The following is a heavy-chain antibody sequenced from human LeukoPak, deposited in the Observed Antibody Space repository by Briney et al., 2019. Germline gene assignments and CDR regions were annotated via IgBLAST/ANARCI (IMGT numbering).Heavy chain of an antibody. CDR1: GFTFSSYS. CDR3: ARDHGYSYGYSFDY. V-gene: IGHV3-21*01. J-gene: IGHJ4*02. D-gene: IGHD5-18*01. Sequence: GGSLRLSCAASGFTFSSYSMNWARQAPGKGLEWVSSISSSSSYIYYADSVKGRFTISRDNAKNSLYLQMNSLRAEDTAVYYCARDHGYSYGYSFDYWGQGTLVTVSS. CDR2: ISSSSSYI.